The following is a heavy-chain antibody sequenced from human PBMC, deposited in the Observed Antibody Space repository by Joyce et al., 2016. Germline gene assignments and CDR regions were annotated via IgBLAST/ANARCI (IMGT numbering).Heavy chain of an antibody. Sequence: EVQLVEPGGGLVQPGRPLRLSCAASGFTVDDYAMHWVRQGTGKVLEWVSASNWNTGSMGYADSVKGRFTSSRDNAKNSLYLRMNSLRAEDTAFYYCAKDGGSSGGAGWYFDYWGEGTLVTVSS. D-gene: IGHD6-19*01. CDR3: AKDGGSSGGAGWYFDY. CDR1: GFTVDDYA. CDR2: SNWNTGSM. V-gene: IGHV3-9*01. J-gene: IGHJ4*02.